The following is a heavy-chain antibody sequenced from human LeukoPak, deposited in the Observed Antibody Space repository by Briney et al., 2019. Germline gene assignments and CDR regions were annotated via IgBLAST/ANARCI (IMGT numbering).Heavy chain of an antibody. CDR1: GFTFTGYW. CDR2: INSDADKT. V-gene: IGHV3-74*01. Sequence: PGGSLRLSCAASGFTFTGYWMHWVRQAPGKGLLWVSRINSDADKTGYAEAVKGRFTISRDNAKKTLYLEMNSLRVEDTAVYYCAREYYGILTGYYLDVWGKGTTVTVSS. D-gene: IGHD3-9*01. J-gene: IGHJ6*03. CDR3: AREYYGILTGYYLDV.